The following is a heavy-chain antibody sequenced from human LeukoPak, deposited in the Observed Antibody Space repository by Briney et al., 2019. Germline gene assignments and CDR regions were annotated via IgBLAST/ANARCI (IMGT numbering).Heavy chain of an antibody. D-gene: IGHD3-22*01. CDR3: ARLPDENYYDRSGYYYGGTFDI. J-gene: IGHJ3*02. V-gene: IGHV4-30-4*07. CDR2: IQYTGGT. CDR1: GGSISSGGYS. Sequence: PSQTLSLTCAVSGGSISSGGYSWSWIRQPPGKGLEWIGYIQYTGGTKYTPSLKSRVTISLHTSKNQFSLILSSATAADTAVYYCARLPDENYYDRSGYYYGGTFDIWGQGTMVTVSS.